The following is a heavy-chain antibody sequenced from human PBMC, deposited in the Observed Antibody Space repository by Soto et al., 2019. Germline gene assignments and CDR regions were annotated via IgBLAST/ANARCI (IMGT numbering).Heavy chain of an antibody. Sequence: GGSLRLSCAASGFTFSSYSMNWVRQAPGKGLEWVSSISSSSSYIYYADSVKGRFTISRDNAKNSLYLQMNSLRAEDTAVYYCARDQSGDYGDYEYFDYWGQGTLVTVSS. CDR2: ISSSSSYI. D-gene: IGHD4-17*01. V-gene: IGHV3-21*01. CDR1: GFTFSSYS. J-gene: IGHJ4*02. CDR3: ARDQSGDYGDYEYFDY.